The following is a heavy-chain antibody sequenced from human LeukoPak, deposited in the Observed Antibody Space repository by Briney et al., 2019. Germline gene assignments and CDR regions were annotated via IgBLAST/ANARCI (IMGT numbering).Heavy chain of an antibody. D-gene: IGHD2-15*01. V-gene: IGHV1-18*01. CDR2: ISAYNGNT. CDR3: ARDPGERDNVDWFDP. Sequence: ASVKVSCKASGYTFTSYGISWVRQAPGQGLEWMGWISAYNGNTNYAQKLQGRVTMTTDTSTSTAYMELRSLRSDDTAVYYCARDPGERDNVDWFDPWGQGTLVTVSS. J-gene: IGHJ5*02. CDR1: GYTFTSYG.